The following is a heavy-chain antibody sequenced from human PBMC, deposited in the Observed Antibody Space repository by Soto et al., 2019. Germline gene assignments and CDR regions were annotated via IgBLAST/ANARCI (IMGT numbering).Heavy chain of an antibody. CDR2: ISYGGDNK. J-gene: IGHJ4*02. CDR3: AKARHSTSWYGVEADF. D-gene: IGHD6-13*01. CDR1: GFIFSDYA. Sequence: QVQLVESGGGVVQPGRSLRLSCAASGFIFSDYAMHWVRQAPGKGLEWVAVISYGGDNKYYADSVRGRFAISRDNLKNTLYLQMNRLNPEDTAVYNCAKARHSTSWYGVEADFWGQGNLVTVSS. V-gene: IGHV3-30*09.